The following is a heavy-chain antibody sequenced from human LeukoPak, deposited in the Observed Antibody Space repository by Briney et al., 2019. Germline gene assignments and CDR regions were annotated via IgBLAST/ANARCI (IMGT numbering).Heavy chain of an antibody. D-gene: IGHD5-24*01. CDR3: AGPGEMATIEHAEYFQH. CDR2: INPSGGST. CDR1: GYTFTSYY. J-gene: IGHJ1*01. Sequence: ASVKVSCKASGYTFTSYYMHWVRQAPGQGLEWMGIINPSGGSTSYAQKFQGRVTMTRDTSTSTVYMELSSLRSEDTAVYYCAGPGEMATIEHAEYFQHWGQGTLVTVSS. V-gene: IGHV1-46*01.